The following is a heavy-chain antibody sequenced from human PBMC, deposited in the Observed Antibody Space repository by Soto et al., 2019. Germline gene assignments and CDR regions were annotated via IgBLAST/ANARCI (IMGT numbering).Heavy chain of an antibody. CDR1: GYSISSSNW. J-gene: IGHJ4*02. V-gene: IGHV4-28*01. CDR2: IYDSGTT. Sequence: QVQLQASGPGLVKPSDTLSLTCAVSGYSISSSNWWGWIRQPPGKGLEWLGYIYDSGTTYYTPSLKRRVTMSVDTCRDQFSLKLTSVTAVDTAVYYCARREIQGPIDYWGQGTLVTVSS. D-gene: IGHD1-26*01. CDR3: ARREIQGPIDY.